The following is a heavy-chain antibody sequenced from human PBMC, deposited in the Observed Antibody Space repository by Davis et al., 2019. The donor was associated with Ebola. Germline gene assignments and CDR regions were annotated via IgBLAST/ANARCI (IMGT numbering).Heavy chain of an antibody. V-gene: IGHV3-23*01. J-gene: IGHJ4*02. D-gene: IGHD2-2*01. CDR3: AKDQYQLLTPFDY. CDR1: GFTFSSYW. Sequence: GESLKISCAASGFTFSSYWMSWVRQAPGKGLEWVSAISGSGGSTYYADSVKGRITISRDNSKNTLYLQMNSLRAEDTAVYYCAKDQYQLLTPFDYWGQGTLVTVSS. CDR2: ISGSGGST.